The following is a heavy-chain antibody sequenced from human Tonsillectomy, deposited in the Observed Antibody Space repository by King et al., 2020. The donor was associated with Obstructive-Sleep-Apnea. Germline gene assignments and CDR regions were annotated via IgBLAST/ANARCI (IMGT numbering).Heavy chain of an antibody. V-gene: IGHV5-51*01. CDR1: GYSFANYW. Sequence: VQLVESGAEVKKSGESLKISCKGSGYSFANYWIAWVRQMPGKGLEWMGIIYPGDSDTRYSPSFQGQVTISAVKSISTAYLQWTSLKASDTAMYYCARHGRWVQRGGNWFDPWGQGTLVTVSS. D-gene: IGHD5-24*01. J-gene: IGHJ5*02. CDR3: ARHGRWVQRGGNWFDP. CDR2: IYPGDSDT.